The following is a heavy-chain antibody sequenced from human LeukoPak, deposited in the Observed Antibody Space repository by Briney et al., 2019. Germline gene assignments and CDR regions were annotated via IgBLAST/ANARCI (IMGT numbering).Heavy chain of an antibody. CDR3: ARGTIFGVVILFDY. CDR2: INWNGGST. Sequence: PGGSLRLSCAASGFTFDDYGMSWVRQAPGKGLEWGSGINWNGGSTGYADSVKGRFTISRDNAKNSLYLQMNSLRAEDTALYYCARGTIFGVVILFDYWGQGTLVTVSS. CDR1: GFTFDDYG. D-gene: IGHD3-3*01. J-gene: IGHJ4*02. V-gene: IGHV3-20*04.